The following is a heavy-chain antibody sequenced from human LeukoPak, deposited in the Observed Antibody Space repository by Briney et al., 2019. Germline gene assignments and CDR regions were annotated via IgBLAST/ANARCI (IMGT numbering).Heavy chain of an antibody. J-gene: IGHJ3*02. CDR1: GGSISSHY. D-gene: IGHD1-7*01. CDR2: IYYSGST. Sequence: SETLSLTCTVSGGSISSHYWSWIRQPPGKGLEWIGYIYYSGSTNYNPSLKSRVTISVDTSKNQFSLELSSVTAADTAVYYCARGITGTFNDAFDIWGQGTMVTVSS. CDR3: ARGITGTFNDAFDI. V-gene: IGHV4-59*11.